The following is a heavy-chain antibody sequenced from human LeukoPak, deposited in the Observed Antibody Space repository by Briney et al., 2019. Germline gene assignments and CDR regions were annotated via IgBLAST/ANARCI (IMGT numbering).Heavy chain of an antibody. Sequence: ASVKVSCKASGYTFTGYYMHWVRQAPGQGLEWMGWINSNSGGTNYAQKFQGRVTMTRDTSISTAYMELSRLRSDDTAVYYCARSPHILTGENFDYWGQGTLVTVSS. CDR3: ARSPHILTGENFDY. CDR1: GYTFTGYY. J-gene: IGHJ4*02. D-gene: IGHD3-9*01. CDR2: INSNSGGT. V-gene: IGHV1-2*02.